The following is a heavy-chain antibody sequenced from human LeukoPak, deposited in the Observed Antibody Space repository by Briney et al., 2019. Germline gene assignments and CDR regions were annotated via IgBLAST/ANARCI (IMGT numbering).Heavy chain of an antibody. CDR3: ARGHSKYGSGSYYDPFDY. CDR2: INPNSGNT. V-gene: IGHV1-8*02. CDR1: GYTFTDYY. D-gene: IGHD3-10*01. J-gene: IGHJ4*02. Sequence: GASVKVSCKTSGYTFTDYYMHWVRQAPGQGLEYMGWINPNSGNTGYAQKFQGRVTMTRNTSISTAYMELSSLRSEDTAVYYCARGHSKYGSGSYYDPFDYWGQGTLVTVSS.